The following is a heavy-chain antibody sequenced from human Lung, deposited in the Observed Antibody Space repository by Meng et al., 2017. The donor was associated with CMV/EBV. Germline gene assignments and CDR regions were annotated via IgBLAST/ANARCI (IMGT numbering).Heavy chain of an antibody. CDR3: ARARVFYAMDV. V-gene: IGHV3-21*01. CDR2: ISSSSSYI. J-gene: IGHJ6*02. CDR1: GFTFSTYT. Sequence: GESXKISCAASGFTFSTYTINWVRQAPGKGLEWVSCISSSSSYIYYADSVKGRFTISRDNAKNSVYLQMESLRADDTAVYYSARARVFYAMDVWGPGTTVTVSS.